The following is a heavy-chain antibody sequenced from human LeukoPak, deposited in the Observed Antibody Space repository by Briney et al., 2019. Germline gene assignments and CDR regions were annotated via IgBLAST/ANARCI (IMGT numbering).Heavy chain of an antibody. V-gene: IGHV4-31*03. CDR3: ARASLMVRGPVDY. J-gene: IGHJ4*02. Sequence: SETLSLTCTVSGGSISSGGYYWSWIRQHPGKGLEWIGYIYYSGSTYYNPSLKSRVTISVDTSKNQFSLKLSSVTAADTAVYYSARASLMVRGPVDYWGQGTLVTLSS. CDR2: IYYSGST. CDR1: GGSISSGGYY. D-gene: IGHD3-10*01.